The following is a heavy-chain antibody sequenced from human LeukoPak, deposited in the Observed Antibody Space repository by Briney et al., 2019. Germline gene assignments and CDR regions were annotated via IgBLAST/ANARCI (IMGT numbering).Heavy chain of an antibody. CDR1: GFTFSSYS. V-gene: IGHV3-48*02. CDR3: ARDQDYAFDY. Sequence: GGSLRLSCAASGFTFSSYSMNWVRQAPGKGLEWVSYISSSSNTISYADSVKGRFTISRDNAKNSLYLQTNSLRDEDAAVYYCARDQDYAFDYWGQGTLVTVSS. CDR2: ISSSSNTI. D-gene: IGHD3-16*01. J-gene: IGHJ4*02.